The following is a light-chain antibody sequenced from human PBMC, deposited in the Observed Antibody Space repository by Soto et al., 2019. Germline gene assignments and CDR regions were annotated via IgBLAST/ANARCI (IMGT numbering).Light chain of an antibody. V-gene: IGKV3-20*01. J-gene: IGKJ4*01. CDR3: HQYITSPPT. Sequence: EIVLTQSPGTLSLSPGERATLSCTASQSVSSDYIAWYQQKPGQAPRLLIYGASSRATGIPDRFSGSGSGTDLTLTISRLEPEDFAVYYCHQYITSPPTFGGGTKVEIK. CDR2: GAS. CDR1: QSVSSDY.